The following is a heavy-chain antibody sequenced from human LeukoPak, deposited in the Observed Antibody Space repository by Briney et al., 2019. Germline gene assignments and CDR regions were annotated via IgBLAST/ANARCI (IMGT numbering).Heavy chain of an antibody. J-gene: IGHJ4*02. Sequence: GGSLRLSCAASGFTFSSYSMNWVRQAPGKGLEWFSSISSSNSYLYYADSVKGRFTLSRDNAKNSLYLQMNSLRAEDTAVYYCARAVDYYDSSGYYRPYFDYWGQGTLVTVSS. CDR2: ISSSNSYL. D-gene: IGHD3-22*01. CDR1: GFTFSSYS. CDR3: ARAVDYYDSSGYYRPYFDY. V-gene: IGHV3-21*01.